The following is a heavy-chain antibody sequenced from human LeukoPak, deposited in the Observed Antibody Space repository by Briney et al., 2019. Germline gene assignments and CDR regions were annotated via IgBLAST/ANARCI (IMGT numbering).Heavy chain of an antibody. CDR2: IIPIFGTA. CDR3: ARDPDTAMVDNWFDP. CDR1: GGTFSSYA. Sequence: GASVKVSCKASGGTFSSYAISWVRQAPGQGLEWMGGIIPIFGTANYAQKFQGRVTITADESTSTAYMELSSLRSEDTAVYYCARDPDTAMVDNWFDPWGQGTLVTVSS. V-gene: IGHV1-69*13. J-gene: IGHJ5*02. D-gene: IGHD5-18*01.